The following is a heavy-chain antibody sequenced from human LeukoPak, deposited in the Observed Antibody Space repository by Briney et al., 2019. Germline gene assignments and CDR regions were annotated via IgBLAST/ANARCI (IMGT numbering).Heavy chain of an antibody. CDR3: ARRQSQRYFDRGGFDY. CDR1: GGSFSGYY. V-gene: IGHV4-34*01. D-gene: IGHD3-9*01. Sequence: SETLSLTCAVYGGSFSGYYWSWIHQPPGKGLERIGEITHSGSTNYTPSLKSRVTISVDTSKNQFSLQLSSVTAADTAVYYCARRQSQRYFDRGGFDYWGQGTLVTVSS. J-gene: IGHJ4*02. CDR2: ITHSGST.